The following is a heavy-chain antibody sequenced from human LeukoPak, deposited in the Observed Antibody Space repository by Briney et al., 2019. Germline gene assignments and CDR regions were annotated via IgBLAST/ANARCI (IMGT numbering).Heavy chain of an antibody. J-gene: IGHJ4*02. Sequence: ASVKVSCKASGYTFTSYAMNWVRQAPGQGLEWMGWINTNTGNPTYAQGFTGRFVFSLDTSVSTAYLQISSLKSEDTAVYYCAKGSSNWRDYYYFDYWGQGTLVTVSS. D-gene: IGHD6-13*01. CDR1: GYTFTSYA. CDR3: AKGSSNWRDYYYFDY. CDR2: INTNTGNP. V-gene: IGHV7-4-1*02.